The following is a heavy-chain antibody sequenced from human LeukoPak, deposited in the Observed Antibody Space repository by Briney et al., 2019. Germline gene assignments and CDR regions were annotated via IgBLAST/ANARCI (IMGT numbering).Heavy chain of an antibody. CDR3: ARSTPSLYGDTPSAFDI. Sequence: PSQTLSLTCTVSGGSISSGDYYWSWIRQPPGKGLEWIGYIYYSGSTYYNPSLKSRVTISVDTSKNQFSLKLSSVTAADTAVYCCARSTPSLYGDTPSAFDIWGQGTMVTVSS. CDR1: GGSISSGDYY. CDR2: IYYSGST. D-gene: IGHD4-17*01. V-gene: IGHV4-30-4*01. J-gene: IGHJ3*02.